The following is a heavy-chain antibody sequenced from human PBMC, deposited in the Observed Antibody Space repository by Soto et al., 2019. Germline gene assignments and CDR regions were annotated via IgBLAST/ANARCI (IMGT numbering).Heavy chain of an antibody. CDR2: MYTSGST. V-gene: IGHV4-4*07. J-gene: IGHJ4*02. D-gene: IGHD2-21*02. Sequence: KPSETLSLTCTVSGGSVTSYYWSWIRQPAGKGLEWIGRMYTSGSTNYNPSLKSRVTMSVDTSKNQFSLKLSSVTAADTAVYYCARDPAPMKKMVTSGFDYWGQGTLVTVSS. CDR1: GGSVTSYY. CDR3: ARDPAPMKKMVTSGFDY.